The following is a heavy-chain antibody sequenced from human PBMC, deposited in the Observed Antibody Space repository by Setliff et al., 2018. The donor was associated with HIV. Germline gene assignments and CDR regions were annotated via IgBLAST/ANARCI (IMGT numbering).Heavy chain of an antibody. CDR2: IKEDGSEN. CDR1: GFTFDDYR. Sequence: PGGSLRLSCLVSGFTFDDYRMSWVRQAPGKGLEWVANIKEDGSENHYVDSVKGRFTISRDNAKNSLYLQMNSLRAEDTAVYYCAKDRGVVGWGQGTLVTVSS. CDR3: AKDRGVVG. J-gene: IGHJ4*02. D-gene: IGHD2-15*01. V-gene: IGHV3-7*01.